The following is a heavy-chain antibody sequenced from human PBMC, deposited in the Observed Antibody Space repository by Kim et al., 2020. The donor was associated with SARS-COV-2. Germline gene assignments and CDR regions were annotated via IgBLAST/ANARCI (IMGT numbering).Heavy chain of an antibody. CDR3: ARDDIAAAGGSDNWFDP. J-gene: IGHJ5*02. Sequence: VKSRITINPDTSKNQFSLQLNSVTPEDTAVYYCARDDIAAAGGSDNWFDPWGQGTLVTVSS. D-gene: IGHD6-13*01. V-gene: IGHV6-1*01.